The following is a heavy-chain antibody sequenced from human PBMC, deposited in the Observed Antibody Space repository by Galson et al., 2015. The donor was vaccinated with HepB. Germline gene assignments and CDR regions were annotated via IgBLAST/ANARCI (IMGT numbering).Heavy chain of an antibody. J-gene: IGHJ4*02. CDR1: GYTFTSYG. V-gene: IGHV1-18*01. Sequence: SVKVSCKASGYTFTSYGIRWVRQAPGQGLEWMGWISGNNCNTNYAQNLQGRVTMTTDTSTSTAYMELRSLRSDDTAVYYCARDQAGDTADYWGQGTRVTVSS. CDR3: ARDQAGDTADY. CDR2: ISGNNCNT. D-gene: IGHD1-26*01.